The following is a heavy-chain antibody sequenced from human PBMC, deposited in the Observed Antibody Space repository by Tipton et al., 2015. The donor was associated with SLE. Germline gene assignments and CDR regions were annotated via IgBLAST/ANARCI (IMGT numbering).Heavy chain of an antibody. CDR1: GGSFSGYY. V-gene: IGHV4-34*01. J-gene: IGHJ3*02. CDR2: INHSGST. CDR3: ARYQRLLWFPGRSDDAFDI. D-gene: IGHD3-10*01. Sequence: TLSLTCAVYGGSFSGYYWSWIRQPPGKGLEWIGEINHSGSTNYNPSLKSRVTISVDTSKNQFSLKLSSVTAADTAVYYCARYQRLLWFPGRSDDAFDIWGHGTMVTVSS.